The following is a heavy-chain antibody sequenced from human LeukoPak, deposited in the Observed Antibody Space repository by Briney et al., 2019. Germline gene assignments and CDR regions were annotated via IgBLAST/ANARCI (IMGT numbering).Heavy chain of an antibody. CDR3: ARVTVTTRTYYFDY. Sequence: PSETLSLTCTVSGGSISSYYWSWIRQPPGKGLEWIGYIYYSGSTNYNPSLKSRVTISVDTSKNQFSLKLSSVTAADTAVYYCARVTVTTRTYYFDYWGQGTLVTVSS. V-gene: IGHV4-59*01. D-gene: IGHD4-17*01. CDR1: GGSISSYY. J-gene: IGHJ4*02. CDR2: IYYSGST.